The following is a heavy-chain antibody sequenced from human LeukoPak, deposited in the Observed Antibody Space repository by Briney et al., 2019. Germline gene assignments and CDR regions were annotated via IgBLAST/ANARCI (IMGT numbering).Heavy chain of an antibody. V-gene: IGHV1-69*02. J-gene: IGHJ3*02. Sequence: GSSVKVSCKASGGTFSSYTISWVRQAPGQGLEWMGRIIPILGIANYVQKFQGRVAITADKSTNTAYMELSSLRSADTAAYYCARAPTIPYCSSTSCYSRNAFDIWGQGTMVTVSS. D-gene: IGHD2-2*02. CDR1: GGTFSSYT. CDR3: ARAPTIPYCSSTSCYSRNAFDI. CDR2: IIPILGIA.